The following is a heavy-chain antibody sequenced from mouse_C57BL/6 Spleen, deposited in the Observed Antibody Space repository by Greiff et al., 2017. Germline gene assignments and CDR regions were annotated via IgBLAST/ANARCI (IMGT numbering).Heavy chain of an antibody. CDR2: INPSSGYT. CDR3: ARSGDLHWYFDV. CDR1: GYTFTSYW. V-gene: IGHV1-7*01. D-gene: IGHD3-1*01. Sequence: QVQLQQSGAELAKPGASVKLSCKASGYTFTSYWMHWVKQRPGQGLEWIGYINPSSGYTKYNQKFKDKTTLTADKSSSSAYMQLSSLTYENSAVYYCARSGDLHWYFDVWGTGTTVTVSS. J-gene: IGHJ1*03.